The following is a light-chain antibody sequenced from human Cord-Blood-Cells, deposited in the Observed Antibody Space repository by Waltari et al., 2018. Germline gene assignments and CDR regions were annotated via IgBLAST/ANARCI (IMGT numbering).Light chain of an antibody. CDR2: WAS. J-gene: IGKJ2*01. V-gene: IGKV4-1*01. CDR3: QQYYSTPYT. Sequence: DIVMTQSPDALAVSLGERATINCKSSERVLYSSNNKNYLAWYQQKPGQPRKLLIYWASTRESGVPDRFSGSESGTDFTLTISSLQAEDVAVYCCQQYYSTPYTFGQGTKLEIK. CDR1: ERVLYSSNNKNY.